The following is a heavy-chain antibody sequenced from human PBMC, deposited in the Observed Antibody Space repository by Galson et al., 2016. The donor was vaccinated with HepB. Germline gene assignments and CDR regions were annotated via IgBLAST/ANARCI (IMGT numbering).Heavy chain of an antibody. D-gene: IGHD1-26*01. CDR1: GLSVSSNY. J-gene: IGHJ4*02. Sequence: SLRLSCAASGLSVSSNYMSWVRQAPGMGLEWVSIIYSGGSTNSADSVKGRFITSRHNSKNTLYLHMNSLRPEDTAVYFCARGRGSSGTYSDHWGQGTLVTVSS. CDR2: IYSGGST. CDR3: ARGRGSSGTYSDH. V-gene: IGHV3-53*04.